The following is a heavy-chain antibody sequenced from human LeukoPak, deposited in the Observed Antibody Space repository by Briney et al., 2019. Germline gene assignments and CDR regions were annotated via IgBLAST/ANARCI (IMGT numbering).Heavy chain of an antibody. CDR1: GSTFTSYY. D-gene: IGHD2-21*02. J-gene: IGHJ5*02. V-gene: IGHV1-46*01. Sequence: GASVKVSCKASGSTFTSYYMHWVRQAPGQGLEWMGIINPSGGSTSYAQKFQGRVTMTRDMSTSTVYMELSSLRSEDTAVYYCARVLMAPHQRHIVVVTAAFDPWGQGTLVTVSS. CDR2: INPSGGST. CDR3: ARVLMAPHQRHIVVVTAAFDP.